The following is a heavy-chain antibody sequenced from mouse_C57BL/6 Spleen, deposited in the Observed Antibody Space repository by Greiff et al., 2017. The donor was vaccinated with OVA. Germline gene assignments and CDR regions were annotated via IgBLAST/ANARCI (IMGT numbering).Heavy chain of an antibody. CDR2: INPNNGGT. CDR3: AREGGWP. CDR1: GYTFTDYY. Sequence: EVQLQQSGPELVKPGASVKISCKASGYTFTDYYMNWVKQSHGKSLEWIGDINPNNGGTSYNQKFKGKATLTVDKSSSTAYMELRSLTSEDSAVYYCAREGGWPWGQGTLVTVSA. D-gene: IGHD1-1*02. V-gene: IGHV1-26*01. J-gene: IGHJ3*01.